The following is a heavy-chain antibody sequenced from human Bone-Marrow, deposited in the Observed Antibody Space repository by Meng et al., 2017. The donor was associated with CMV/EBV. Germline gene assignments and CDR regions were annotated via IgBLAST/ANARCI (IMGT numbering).Heavy chain of an antibody. J-gene: IGHJ5*02. D-gene: IGHD3-9*01. CDR1: GFSRSTSGGG. V-gene: IGHV2-5*02. CDR3: AHRRRYFDWSNWFDP. Sequence: QITLKWSGPTLTTPTHPLTTPSTFSGFSRSTSGGGVGWIRQHPGKALEWLALIYWDDDKRYSPSLKSRLTITKDTSKTQVVLTMTNMDPVDTATYYCAHRRRYFDWSNWFDPWGQGTLVTVSS. CDR2: IYWDDDK.